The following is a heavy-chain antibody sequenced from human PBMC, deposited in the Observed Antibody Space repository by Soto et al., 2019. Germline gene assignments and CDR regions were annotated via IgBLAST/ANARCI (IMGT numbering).Heavy chain of an antibody. CDR3: ARSGYSYGRVQNYDY. J-gene: IGHJ4*02. V-gene: IGHV1-69*13. CDR2: IIPIFGTA. Sequence: GASVKVSCTASGGTFSSYAISWVRQAPGQGLEWMGGIIPIFGTANYAQKFQGRVTITADESTSTAYMELSSLRSEDTAVYYCARSGYSYGRVQNYDYWGQGTLVTVSS. D-gene: IGHD5-18*01. CDR1: GGTFSSYA.